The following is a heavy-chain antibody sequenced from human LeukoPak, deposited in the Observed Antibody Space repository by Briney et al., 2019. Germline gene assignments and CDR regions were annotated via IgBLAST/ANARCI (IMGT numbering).Heavy chain of an antibody. CDR3: ARWPRGYSYGNDAFDI. V-gene: IGHV3-20*04. D-gene: IGHD5-18*01. CDR1: GFPFDDYG. J-gene: IGHJ3*02. Sequence: GGSLRLSCAASGFPFDDYGMTWVRQAPGKGLEWVSGINWNGGSTGYADSVKGRFTISRDNAKNSLYLQMNSLRAEDTALYYCARWPRGYSYGNDAFDIWGQGTMVTVSS. CDR2: INWNGGST.